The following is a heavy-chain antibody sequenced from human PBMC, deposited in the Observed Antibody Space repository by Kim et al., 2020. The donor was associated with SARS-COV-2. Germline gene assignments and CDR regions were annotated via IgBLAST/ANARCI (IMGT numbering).Heavy chain of an antibody. CDR2: ISAYNGNT. D-gene: IGHD3-10*01. V-gene: IGHV1-18*01. CDR1: GYTFTSYG. Sequence: ASVKVSCKASGYTFTSYGISWVRQAPGQGLEWMGWISAYNGNTNYAQKLQGRVTMTTDTSTSTAYMELRSLRSDDTAVYYCARTLWFGELLPTFDYWGQGTLVTVSS. J-gene: IGHJ4*02. CDR3: ARTLWFGELLPTFDY.